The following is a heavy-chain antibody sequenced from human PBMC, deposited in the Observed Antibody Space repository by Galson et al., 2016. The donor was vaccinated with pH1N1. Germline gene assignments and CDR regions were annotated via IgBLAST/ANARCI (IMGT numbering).Heavy chain of an antibody. CDR3: ARGNPPTSGSDYFDF. CDR1: GFTFKNYG. Sequence: SLRLSCAVSGFTFKNYGMHWVRQAPGKGLEWLVVIWHDGSDQYYADSVKGRFTISRDDSKNTVFLQMNSLRVEDTAEEYCARGNPPTSGSDYFDFWGQGTLVTVSS. D-gene: IGHD1-26*01. J-gene: IGHJ4*02. V-gene: IGHV3-33*01. CDR2: IWHDGSDQ.